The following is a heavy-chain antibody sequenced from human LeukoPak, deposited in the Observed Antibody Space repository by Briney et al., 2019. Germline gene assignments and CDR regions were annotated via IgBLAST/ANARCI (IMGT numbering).Heavy chain of an antibody. V-gene: IGHV1-46*01. CDR2: INPSGGST. CDR3: AKLGIPGIAVAGGRYYFDY. J-gene: IGHJ4*02. Sequence: ASVKVSCKASGYTFTSYYMHWVRQAPGQGLEWMGIINPSGGSTSYAQKFQGRVTMTRDTSTSTVYMELSSLRSEDTAVYYCAKLGIPGIAVAGGRYYFDYWGQGTVVTVSS. CDR1: GYTFTSYY. D-gene: IGHD6-19*01.